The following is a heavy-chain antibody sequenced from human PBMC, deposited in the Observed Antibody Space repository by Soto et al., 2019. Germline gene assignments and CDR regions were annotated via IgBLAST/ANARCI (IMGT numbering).Heavy chain of an antibody. CDR1: GFTFSDTL. CDR3: ARDIVSVSPRAHAAFDV. D-gene: IGHD1-26*01. Sequence: QVQLVQSGAELKKPGASVNISCQASGFTFSDTLINWVRQGPGQRLEWMGWINPANGNTRYSDAFQGRVTISSLASASTAYVALSDLTSEDTDVYYCARDIVSVSPRAHAAFDVWGQGTMITVSS. V-gene: IGHV1-3*01. CDR2: INPANGNT. J-gene: IGHJ3*01.